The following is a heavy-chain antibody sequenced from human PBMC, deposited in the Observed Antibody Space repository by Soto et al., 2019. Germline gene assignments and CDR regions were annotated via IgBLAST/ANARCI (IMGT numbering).Heavy chain of an antibody. J-gene: IGHJ4*02. CDR2: ISPKSAGT. Sequence: ASVKVSCKASGYSFLDYYIHWVRQAPGQGFEWMGRISPKSAGTNYAQKFEGRVTMTWDTSLNTAYMELSSLISDDTAVYYCARPPGYISDWYYFDLWGQGTLVTVSS. V-gene: IGHV1-2*02. D-gene: IGHD3-9*01. CDR3: ARPPGYISDWYYFDL. CDR1: GYSFLDYY.